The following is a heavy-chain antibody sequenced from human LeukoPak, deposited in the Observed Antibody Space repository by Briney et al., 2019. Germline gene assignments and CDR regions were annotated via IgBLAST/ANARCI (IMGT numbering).Heavy chain of an antibody. J-gene: IGHJ4*02. D-gene: IGHD3-3*01. Sequence: SETLSLTCTVSGGSISSYYWSWIRQPPGKGLEWIGYIYHSGSTKYNPSLKSRVTISIDTSNNQFSLELTSVTAADTAVYYCARQLTIYSVDYWGQGTLVTVSS. CDR3: ARQLTIYSVDY. CDR1: GGSISSYY. V-gene: IGHV4-59*08. CDR2: IYHSGST.